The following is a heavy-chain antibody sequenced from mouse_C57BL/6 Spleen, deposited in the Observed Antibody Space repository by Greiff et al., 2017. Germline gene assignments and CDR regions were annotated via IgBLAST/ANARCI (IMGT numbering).Heavy chain of an antibody. D-gene: IGHD1-1*01. Sequence: EVKLQESGPGLVKPSQSLSLTCSVTGYSITSGYYWNWIRQFPGNKLEWMGYISYDGSNNYNPSLKNRISITRDTSKNQFFLKLNSVTTEDTATYYCARDYYSGGFDYWGQGTTLTVSS. CDR3: ARDYYSGGFDY. CDR1: GYSITSGYY. J-gene: IGHJ2*01. CDR2: ISYDGSN. V-gene: IGHV3-6*01.